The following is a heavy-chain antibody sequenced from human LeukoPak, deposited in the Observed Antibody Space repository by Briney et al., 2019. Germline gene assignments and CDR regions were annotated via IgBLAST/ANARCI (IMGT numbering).Heavy chain of an antibody. J-gene: IGHJ4*02. D-gene: IGHD5-18*01. Sequence: GGSLRLSCAASGFTFSSYGMHWVRQAPGKGLEWVAVISYDGSNKYYADSVKGRFTISRDNSKNTLYLQMNSLRAEDTAVYYCAKEGGYGYGPLDYWGQGTLVTVSS. CDR3: AKEGGYGYGPLDY. CDR2: ISYDGSNK. CDR1: GFTFSSYG. V-gene: IGHV3-30*18.